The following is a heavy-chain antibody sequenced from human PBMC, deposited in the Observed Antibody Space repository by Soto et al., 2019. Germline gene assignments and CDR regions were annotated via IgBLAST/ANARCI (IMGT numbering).Heavy chain of an antibody. D-gene: IGHD6-13*01. J-gene: IGHJ5*02. Sequence: EVQLLESGGGLVQPGRSLRLSCTASGFTFSSHAMTWVRQAPGKGLEWVSGLSDSGDSIYYADSVQGRFTIYRHNSMNTLYLQMNTLRVEDTAVYYCAKVTSSWYAGFFGLWGQGTLVTVSS. CDR2: LSDSGDSI. CDR1: GFTFSSHA. V-gene: IGHV3-23*01. CDR3: AKVTSSWYAGFFGL.